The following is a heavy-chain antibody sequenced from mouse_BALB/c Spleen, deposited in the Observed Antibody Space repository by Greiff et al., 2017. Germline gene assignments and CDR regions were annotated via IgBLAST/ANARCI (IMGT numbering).Heavy chain of an antibody. D-gene: IGHD1-2*01. V-gene: IGHV1S81*02. CDR1: GYTFTSYY. Sequence: QVQLQQPGAELVKPGASVKLSCKASGYTFTSYYMYWVKQRPGQGLEWIGGINPSNGGTNFNEKFKSKATLTVDKSSSTAYMQLSSLTSEDSAVYYCTRGITTATAWFADWGQGTLVTVSA. CDR2: INPSNGGT. J-gene: IGHJ3*01. CDR3: TRGITTATAWFAD.